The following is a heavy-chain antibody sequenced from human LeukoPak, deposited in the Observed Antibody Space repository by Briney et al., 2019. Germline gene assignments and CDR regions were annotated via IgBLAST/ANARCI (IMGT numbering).Heavy chain of an antibody. D-gene: IGHD3-10*01. CDR3: AREKITMVRGDDAFDI. J-gene: IGHJ3*02. V-gene: IGHV1-18*01. CDR1: GYTFTSYG. CDR2: ISAYNGNT. Sequence: ASVKVSCKASGYTFTSYGISWVRQAPGQGLEWMGWISAYNGNTNYAQKLQGRVTMTTDTSTSTAYMELRSLRSDDTAVYYCAREKITMVRGDDAFDIWGQGTMVTVSS.